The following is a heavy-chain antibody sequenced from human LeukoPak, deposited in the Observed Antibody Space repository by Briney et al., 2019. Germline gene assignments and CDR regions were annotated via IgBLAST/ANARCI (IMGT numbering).Heavy chain of an antibody. Sequence: GGSLRLSCAASGFTFSSYAMHWVRQAPGKGLEYVSSIRSDGSDTFYADSVKGRFTISRDNSRNTLYLQMDSLRVEDLAIYYCARAAGRPDYYYYYMDVWGKGTTVTVSS. V-gene: IGHV3-64*02. D-gene: IGHD6-6*01. CDR1: GFTFSSYA. CDR2: IRSDGSDT. CDR3: ARAAGRPDYYYYYMDV. J-gene: IGHJ6*03.